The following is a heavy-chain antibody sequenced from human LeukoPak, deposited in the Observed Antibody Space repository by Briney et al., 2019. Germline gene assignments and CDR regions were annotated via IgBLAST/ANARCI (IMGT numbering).Heavy chain of an antibody. J-gene: IGHJ4*02. CDR2: IKYDGDEE. CDR3: KSGGAAPGSFDN. D-gene: IGHD6-13*01. V-gene: IGHV3-7*01. Sequence: AGGSLRLSCAASGFTFSDYWMSWMRQAPGKGLEWVANIKYDGDEEYYVDSVKGRFTISRDNAKNSLYLQLNNLRVEDTAVYYCKSGGAAPGSFDNWGQGTLVTVSP. CDR1: GFTFSDYW.